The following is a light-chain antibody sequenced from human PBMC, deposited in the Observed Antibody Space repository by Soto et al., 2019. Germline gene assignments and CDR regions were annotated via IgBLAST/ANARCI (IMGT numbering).Light chain of an antibody. CDR1: QTISSW. V-gene: IGKV1-5*03. CDR2: KAS. Sequence: DIQMTQSPSTLSGSVGDRVTITCRASQTISSWLSWYQQKPGKAPKLLIYKASTLKSGVPSRFSGSGSGTEFTLTISSLQPDDFATYYCQHDNGYSEAFGQGTKVDIK. CDR3: QHDNGYSEA. J-gene: IGKJ1*01.